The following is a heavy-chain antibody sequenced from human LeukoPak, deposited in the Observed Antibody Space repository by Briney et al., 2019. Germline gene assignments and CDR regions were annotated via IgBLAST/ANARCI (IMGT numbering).Heavy chain of an antibody. J-gene: IGHJ4*02. D-gene: IGHD3-9*01. V-gene: IGHV1-2*02. CDR1: GYTFTDYY. CDR3: ARGDRLPGYSAPVGDY. Sequence: ASVKVSCKTSGYTFTDYYIHWVRQAPGQGLEWMGWINCKSGATNYAQKFQGRVTMTKDRPIRTAYMELSSLRSDDTAVYYCARGDRLPGYSAPVGDYWGQGTLVTVSS. CDR2: INCKSGAT.